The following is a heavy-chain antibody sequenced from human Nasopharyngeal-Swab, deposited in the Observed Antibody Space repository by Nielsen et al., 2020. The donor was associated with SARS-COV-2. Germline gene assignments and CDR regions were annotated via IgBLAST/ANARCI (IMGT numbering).Heavy chain of an antibody. D-gene: IGHD3-10*01. J-gene: IGHJ4*02. Sequence: GGSLRLSCTASGFTFGDYAMSWDRQAPGKGLEWVGFIRSKAYGGTTEYAASVKGRFTISRDDSKSIAYLQMNSLKTEDTAVYYCTSITMVRGLFDYWGQGTLVTVSS. V-gene: IGHV3-49*04. CDR1: GFTFGDYA. CDR2: IRSKAYGGTT. CDR3: TSITMVRGLFDY.